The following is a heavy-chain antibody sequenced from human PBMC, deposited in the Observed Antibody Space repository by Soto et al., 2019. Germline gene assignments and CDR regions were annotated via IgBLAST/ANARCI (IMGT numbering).Heavy chain of an antibody. Sequence: GGSLRLSCAASGFTFSTFWMYWVRQAPGKGLVWVSRTNSDGSDTSYADSVKGRFTISRDNAKNTLYLQMNSLRAEDTAVYYCARDRGWSLFDYWGQGTLVTVSS. J-gene: IGHJ4*02. V-gene: IGHV3-74*01. CDR3: ARDRGWSLFDY. CDR2: TNSDGSDT. D-gene: IGHD6-19*01. CDR1: GFTFSTFW.